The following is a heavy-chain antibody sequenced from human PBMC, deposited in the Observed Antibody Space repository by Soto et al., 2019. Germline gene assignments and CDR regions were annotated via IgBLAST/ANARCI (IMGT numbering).Heavy chain of an antibody. CDR1: GYTFTSYA. Sequence: EASVKVSCKASGYTFTSYAMHWVRQAPGQRLEWKAWINAGNGNTKYSQKFQGRVTINRDTSASTAYMELSSLRSEDTALYYCARAPGGSSSFVDYWGQGTLVTVSS. CDR3: ARAPGGSSSFVDY. D-gene: IGHD6-6*01. J-gene: IGHJ4*02. CDR2: INAGNGNT. V-gene: IGHV1-3*01.